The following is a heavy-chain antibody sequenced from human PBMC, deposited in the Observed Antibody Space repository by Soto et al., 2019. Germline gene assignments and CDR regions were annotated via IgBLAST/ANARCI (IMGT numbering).Heavy chain of an antibody. D-gene: IGHD3-10*01. CDR2: IYYSGST. J-gene: IGHJ5*02. CDR3: FTYYYGSGSYQSWFDP. CDR1: GGSISSSSYY. V-gene: IGHV4-39*01. Sequence: SETLSLTCTVSGGSISSSSYYWAWVRQPPGKGLEWIGSIYYSGSTYYNPSLKSRVTISVDTSKNQFSLKLSSVTAADTAVYYCFTYYYGSGSYQSWFDPWGQGTLVTVSS.